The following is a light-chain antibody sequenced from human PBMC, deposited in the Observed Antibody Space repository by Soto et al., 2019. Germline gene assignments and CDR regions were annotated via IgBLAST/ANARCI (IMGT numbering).Light chain of an antibody. V-gene: IGLV2-14*03. CDR3: SAYAGIRTLV. CDR1: SSDVGGYDY. J-gene: IGLJ2*01. Sequence: QSVLTQPASVSGSPGQSVTISCTGTSSDVGGYDYVSWYQQHPGKAPKLIIYDVTYRPSGFSNRFSGSKSGNTASLTISGLKAEDEADYYCSAYAGIRTLVFGGGTKLTVL. CDR2: DVT.